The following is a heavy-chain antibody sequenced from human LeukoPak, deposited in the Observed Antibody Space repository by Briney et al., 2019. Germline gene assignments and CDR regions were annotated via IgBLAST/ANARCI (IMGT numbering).Heavy chain of an antibody. V-gene: IGHV3-23*01. CDR3: AKDTALNITVSAPSDY. J-gene: IGHJ4*02. CDR2: ISGSGGST. D-gene: IGHD3-3*01. CDR1: GFAFSSFA. Sequence: GGSLRLSCAASGFAFSSFAMSWVRQAPGKGLEWVSAISGSGGSTSYADSVKGRFTISRDSPKNTLYLHMNTLRAEDTAVYYCAKDTALNITVSAPSDYWGQGTLVTVSS.